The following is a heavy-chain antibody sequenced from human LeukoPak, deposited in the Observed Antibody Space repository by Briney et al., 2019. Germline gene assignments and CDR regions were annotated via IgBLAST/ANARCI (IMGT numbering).Heavy chain of an antibody. CDR3: VSPVFINF. D-gene: IGHD1-14*01. Sequence: PGGSLRLSCAASGFTFSSYTMSWVRQAPGKGLEWVSTITTSDGNTYYADSVKGRFTVSRDNSKNAVYLQMSSLRPEDTAVYYCVSPVFINFWGQGTLVTVSS. V-gene: IGHV3-23*01. CDR1: GFTFSSYT. CDR2: ITTSDGNT. J-gene: IGHJ4*01.